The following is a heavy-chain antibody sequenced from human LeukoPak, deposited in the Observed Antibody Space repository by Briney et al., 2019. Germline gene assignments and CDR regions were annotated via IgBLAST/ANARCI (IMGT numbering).Heavy chain of an antibody. V-gene: IGHV1-18*01. CDR1: GYTFTSYG. D-gene: IGHD2-2*01. Sequence: GASVKVSCKASGYTFTSYGISWVRQAPGQGLGWMGWISAYNGNTNYAQKFQGRVTMTRDTSISTAYMELSRLRSDDTAVYYCARVSRTSCYFHWGQGTLVTVSS. CDR2: ISAYNGNT. J-gene: IGHJ4*02. CDR3: ARVSRTSCYFH.